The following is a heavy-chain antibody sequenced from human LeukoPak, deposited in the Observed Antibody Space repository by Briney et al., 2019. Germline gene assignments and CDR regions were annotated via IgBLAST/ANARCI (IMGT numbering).Heavy chain of an antibody. J-gene: IGHJ4*02. CDR1: GFTFTTYW. D-gene: IGHD5-18*01. CDR3: AKDRGIQLWTHFDY. Sequence: GGSLRLSCAASGFTFTTYWMTWVRQAPGKGLEWVANINQDGTEKYYVDSVKGRFTISRDNAKNSLYLQMNSLRVEDTAVYYCAKDRGIQLWTHFDYWGQGTLVTVSS. V-gene: IGHV3-7*01. CDR2: INQDGTEK.